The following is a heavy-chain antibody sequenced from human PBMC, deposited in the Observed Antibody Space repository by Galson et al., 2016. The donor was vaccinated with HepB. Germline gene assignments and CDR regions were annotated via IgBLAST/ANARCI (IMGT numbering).Heavy chain of an antibody. V-gene: IGHV5-10-1*01. CDR3: ARQHRSSACYVGDL. CDR2: IDPTDSYS. CDR1: GYRFTNYW. D-gene: IGHD3-22*01. Sequence: QSGAEVKKPGESLRISCRGSGYRFTNYWISWVRQMPGKGLEWMGRIDPTDSYSNYSPSIQGYVTISADKSTSTAHLQWSSLRASDTAMYYCARQHRSSACYVGDLWGQGTMATVSS. J-gene: IGHJ3*01.